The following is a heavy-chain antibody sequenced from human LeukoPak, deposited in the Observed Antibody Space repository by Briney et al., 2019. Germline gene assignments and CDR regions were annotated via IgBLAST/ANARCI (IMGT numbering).Heavy chain of an antibody. D-gene: IGHD5-18*01. Sequence: PSETLSLTCAVYGGSFSGYYWSWIRQPPGKGLEWIGEISHSGSTNYNPSLKSRVTISVDTSKNQFSLKLSSVTAADTAVYYCAALSFGYSYGRYYYYMDVWGKGTTVTVSS. CDR2: ISHSGST. J-gene: IGHJ6*03. CDR3: AALSFGYSYGRYYYYMDV. V-gene: IGHV4-34*01. CDR1: GGSFSGYY.